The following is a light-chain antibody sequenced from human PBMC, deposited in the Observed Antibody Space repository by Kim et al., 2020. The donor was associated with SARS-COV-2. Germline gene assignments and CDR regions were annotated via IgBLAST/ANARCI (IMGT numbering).Light chain of an antibody. CDR2: GKY. CDR3: NSRDSSGDHVV. CDR1: SRRDYY. Sequence: ALGQTVRLTCQGDSRRDYYATWYQQRPGQAPVLVLYGKYNRPSGIPDRFSGSASGNTASLTITGAQAEDEADYYCNSRDSSGDHVVFGGGTKLTVL. J-gene: IGLJ3*02. V-gene: IGLV3-19*01.